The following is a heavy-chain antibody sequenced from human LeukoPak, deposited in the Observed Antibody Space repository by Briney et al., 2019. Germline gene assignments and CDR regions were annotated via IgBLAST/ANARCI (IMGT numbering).Heavy chain of an antibody. Sequence: SETLSLTCALSGGSFSGYYWTWIRQPPGKGLEWIGEINHSGNANYNPSLKSRVTISLDMSENHFSLKLTSVTAADTAVYYCARGQGTVTTHWGQGTLVTVFS. CDR3: ARGQGTVTTH. J-gene: IGHJ4*02. CDR1: GGSFSGYY. D-gene: IGHD4-17*01. V-gene: IGHV4-34*01. CDR2: INHSGNA.